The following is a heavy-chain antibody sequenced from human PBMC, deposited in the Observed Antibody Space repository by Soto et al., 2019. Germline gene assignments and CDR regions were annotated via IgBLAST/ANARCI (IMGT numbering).Heavy chain of an antibody. D-gene: IGHD3-10*01. Sequence: EVQLLESGGGLVQPGGSMRLSCVASGFTFSSYAMSWVRQAPGKGLEWVSSISGTGGSTYYADSVKGRFTISRDNSKNTLYLQMNSLRAEDTAVYSCAKARGLGSDYPLDQWGQGTLVTVSS. V-gene: IGHV3-23*01. CDR1: GFTFSSYA. J-gene: IGHJ4*02. CDR2: ISGTGGST. CDR3: AKARGLGSDYPLDQ.